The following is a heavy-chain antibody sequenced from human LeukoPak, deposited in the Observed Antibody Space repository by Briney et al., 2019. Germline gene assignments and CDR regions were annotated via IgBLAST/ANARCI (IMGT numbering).Heavy chain of an antibody. J-gene: IGHJ4*02. Sequence: SGPTLVKPTQTLTLTCTFSGFSLSTRGVGVGWIRQPPGKALEWLALIYWNDDKRYSPSLKSRLTITKDTSKNQVVLTMTNMDPVDTATYYCAHTSRQQLVLGYWGQGTLVTVSS. D-gene: IGHD6-13*01. CDR3: AHTSRQQLVLGY. CDR1: GFSLSTRGVG. CDR2: IYWNDDK. V-gene: IGHV2-5*01.